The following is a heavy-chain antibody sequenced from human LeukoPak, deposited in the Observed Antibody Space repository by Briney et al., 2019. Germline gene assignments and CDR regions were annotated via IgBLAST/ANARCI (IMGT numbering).Heavy chain of an antibody. CDR1: GGSISTSSYY. CDR3: AKRYCSSTTCYDDRGAFDY. CDR2: IFYSGST. D-gene: IGHD2-2*01. Sequence: SETLSLTCTVSGGSISTSSYYWGWVRQPPGKGLEWIGNIFYSGSTYYSPSLKSRVTISLDTSRNQFSLKLNSVTAADTAVYYCAKRYCSSTTCYDDRGAFDYWGQGTLVTVSS. J-gene: IGHJ4*02. V-gene: IGHV4-39*07.